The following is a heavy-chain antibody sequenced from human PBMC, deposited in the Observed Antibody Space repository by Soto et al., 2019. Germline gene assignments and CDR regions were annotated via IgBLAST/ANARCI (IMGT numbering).Heavy chain of an antibody. V-gene: IGHV3-30-3*01. CDR3: ARTTVVSGTPDFDY. J-gene: IGHJ4*02. D-gene: IGHD4-4*01. Sequence: QVQLVESGGGVVQPGRSLRLSCAASRFTFSNFAMHWVRQAPGKGLEWVAVISYGGINNYYADSVKGRFTISRDDSKNTVYLQMNGLRPEDTAVYFCARTTVVSGTPDFDYWGQGTLVTVSS. CDR1: RFTFSNFA. CDR2: ISYGGINN.